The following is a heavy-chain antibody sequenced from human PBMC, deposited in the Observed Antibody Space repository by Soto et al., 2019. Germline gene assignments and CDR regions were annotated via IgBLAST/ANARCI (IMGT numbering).Heavy chain of an antibody. CDR3: ARDVLEWLLPNWYFDL. CDR1: GGSMTNYH. J-gene: IGHJ2*01. CDR2: IYTSGST. D-gene: IGHD3-3*01. Sequence: QVQLQESGPGLVKSSETLSLTCTVSGGSMTNYHWSWVRQPAGKGLEWIGRIYTSGSTNYNPSLRSRLTVSVDTSKNQFSLNLNSVTAADTAVYYCARDVLEWLLPNWYFDLWGRGTLVTVSS. V-gene: IGHV4-4*07.